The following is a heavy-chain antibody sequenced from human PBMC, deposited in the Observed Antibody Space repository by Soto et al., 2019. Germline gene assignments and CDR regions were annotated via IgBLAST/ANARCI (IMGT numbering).Heavy chain of an antibody. V-gene: IGHV1-69*13. J-gene: IGHJ6*02. CDR1: GGSFSNYA. CDR3: ARGATVTRDYFYGMDV. Sequence: ASVKVSCKTSGGSFSNYAFSWVRQAPGQGLEWMGAIIPMFGTPNYAQMFQGRVSITADESTNTAYMEVTSLRSDDSAVYFCARGATVTRDYFYGMDVWGQGTTVTVSS. D-gene: IGHD4-4*01. CDR2: IIPMFGTP.